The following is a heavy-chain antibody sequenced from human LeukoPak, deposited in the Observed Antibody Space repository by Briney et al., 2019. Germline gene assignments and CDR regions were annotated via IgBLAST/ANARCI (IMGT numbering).Heavy chain of an antibody. V-gene: IGHV4-59*01. CDR1: GGSISSYH. J-gene: IGHJ6*02. Sequence: SETLSLTCTVSGGSISSYHWSWIRQPPGKGLEWIGYIYYSGSTNYNPSLKSRVTISVDTSKNQFSLKLSSVTAADTAVYYCARDGGKKIVATTNPHYYYYYGMDVWGQGTTVTVSS. CDR2: IYYSGST. D-gene: IGHD5-12*01. CDR3: ARDGGKKIVATTNPHYYYYYGMDV.